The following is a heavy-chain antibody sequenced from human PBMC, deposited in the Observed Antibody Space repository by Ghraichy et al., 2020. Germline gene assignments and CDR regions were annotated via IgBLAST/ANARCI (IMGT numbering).Heavy chain of an antibody. D-gene: IGHD6-6*01. V-gene: IGHV4-4*02. CDR1: GGSISSSNW. CDR3: AGYSTSPPSYYYGMDV. Sequence: SETLSLTCAVSGGSISSSNWWSWVRQPPGKGLEWIGEIYHSGSTNYNPSLKSRVTMSVDKSKSQFSLRLNSVTAADTAVYYCAGYSTSPPSYYYGMDVWGQGTTVTVSS. J-gene: IGHJ6*02. CDR2: IYHSGST.